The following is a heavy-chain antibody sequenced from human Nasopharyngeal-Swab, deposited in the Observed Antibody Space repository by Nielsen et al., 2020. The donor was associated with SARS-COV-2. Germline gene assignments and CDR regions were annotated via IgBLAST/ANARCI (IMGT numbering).Heavy chain of an antibody. J-gene: IGHJ6*03. Sequence: GGSLRLSCAASGFTLSSCAMSWVRQAPGKGLEWVSAITGSGISTYYADSVKGRLTISRDTSKNILYLQMNSLRAEDTAVYYCAKFSAMFYHFHYMDVWGKGTTVTVSS. V-gene: IGHV3-23*01. CDR2: ITGSGIST. D-gene: IGHD3-10*02. CDR1: GFTLSSCA. CDR3: AKFSAMFYHFHYMDV.